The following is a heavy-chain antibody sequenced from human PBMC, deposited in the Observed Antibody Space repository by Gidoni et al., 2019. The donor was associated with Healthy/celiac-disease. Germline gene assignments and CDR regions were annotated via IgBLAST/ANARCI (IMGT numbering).Heavy chain of an antibody. Sequence: QVQLVESGGGVVQPGRSLRLSCAAPGFTFSSYAMHWVRQAPGKGLEWVAVISYDGSNKYYADSVKGRFTISRDNSKNTLYLQMNSLRAEDTAVYYCARAGVPWLRLYPPGDYWGQGTLVTVSS. D-gene: IGHD5-12*01. J-gene: IGHJ4*02. CDR1: GFTFSSYA. CDR2: ISYDGSNK. V-gene: IGHV3-30*04. CDR3: ARAGVPWLRLYPPGDY.